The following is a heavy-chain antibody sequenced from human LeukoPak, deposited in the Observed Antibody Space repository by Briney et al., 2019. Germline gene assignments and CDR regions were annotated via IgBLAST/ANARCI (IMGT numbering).Heavy chain of an antibody. Sequence: VASVKVSYKASGYTFTNYGISWVRQAPGQGLEWMGWISAYNGNTNYAQKLQDRVTMTTDTSTSTAYMEVRSLRSDDTAVYYCARGAYCGGDCYQRSHDYWGQGALVTVSS. D-gene: IGHD2-21*02. CDR2: ISAYNGNT. V-gene: IGHV1-18*01. CDR3: ARGAYCGGDCYQRSHDY. CDR1: GYTFTNYG. J-gene: IGHJ4*02.